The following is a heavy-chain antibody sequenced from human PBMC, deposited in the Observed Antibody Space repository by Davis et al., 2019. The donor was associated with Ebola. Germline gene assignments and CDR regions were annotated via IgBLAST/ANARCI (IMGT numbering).Heavy chain of an antibody. Sequence: ASVKVSCKVAGYTLTELSMHWVRQAPGKGLEWMGGFDPEDGETIYAQKFQGRVTMTEDTSTDTAYMELSSLRSEDTAVYYCATEELVSGSYSLDYWGQGTLVTVSS. V-gene: IGHV1-24*01. CDR1: GYTLTELS. J-gene: IGHJ4*02. CDR3: ATEELVSGSYSLDY. CDR2: FDPEDGET. D-gene: IGHD1-26*01.